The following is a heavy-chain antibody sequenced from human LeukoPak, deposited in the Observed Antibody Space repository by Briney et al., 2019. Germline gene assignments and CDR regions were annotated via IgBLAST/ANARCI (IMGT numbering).Heavy chain of an antibody. CDR3: ASLAGLPDNHQLI. J-gene: IGHJ4*02. CDR1: GFTVSSNY. CDR2: IYSGGST. Sequence: TGGSLRLSCAASGFTVSSNYMSWVRQAPGKGLEWVSVIYSGGSTYYADSVKGRFTISRDNSKNTLYLQMNSLRAEDTAVYYCASLAGLPDNHQLIWGQGTLVTVSS. V-gene: IGHV3-66*01. D-gene: IGHD2-2*01.